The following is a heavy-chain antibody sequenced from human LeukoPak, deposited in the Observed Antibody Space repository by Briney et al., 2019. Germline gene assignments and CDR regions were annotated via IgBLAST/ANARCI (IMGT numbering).Heavy chain of an antibody. D-gene: IGHD5-18*01. CDR2: IYTSGST. V-gene: IGHV4-4*07. Sequence: SETLSLTCTVSGGSISSYYWSWIWQPAGKGLEWIGRIYTSGSTNYNPSLKSRVTMSVDTSKNQFSLKLSPVTAADTAVYYCARDPGLYSYGPNWFDPWGQGTLVTVSS. CDR3: ARDPGLYSYGPNWFDP. CDR1: GGSISSYY. J-gene: IGHJ5*02.